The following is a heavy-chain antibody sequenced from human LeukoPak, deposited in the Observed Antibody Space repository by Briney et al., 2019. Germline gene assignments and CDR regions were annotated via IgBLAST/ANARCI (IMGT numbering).Heavy chain of an antibody. Sequence: ASVKVSCKASGYTFTGYYMHWVRQAPGQGLEWMGWINPNSGGTNYAQKFQGRVTMTRDTSISTAYMELSRLRSDDTAVYYCARDLRLTTAFYYMDVWGKGTTVTVSS. CDR3: ARDLRLTTAFYYMDV. V-gene: IGHV1-2*02. D-gene: IGHD4-11*01. CDR2: INPNSGGT. J-gene: IGHJ6*03. CDR1: GYTFTGYY.